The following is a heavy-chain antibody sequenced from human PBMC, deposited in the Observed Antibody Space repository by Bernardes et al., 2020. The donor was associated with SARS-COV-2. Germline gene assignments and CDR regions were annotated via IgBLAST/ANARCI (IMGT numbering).Heavy chain of an antibody. Sequence: SETLSLTCTVSGGSISSGGNYWSWIRQPPGKGLEWIGSIYHSGSTFYNPSLQSRVSILIDTSKNEFSLKLSSVSAADTAVYYCARLVYHNRTPYSMDVWGQGTTVSVSS. CDR3: ARLVYHNRTPYSMDV. D-gene: IGHD1-1*01. J-gene: IGHJ6*02. CDR2: IYHSGST. V-gene: IGHV4-31*03. CDR1: GGSISSGGNY.